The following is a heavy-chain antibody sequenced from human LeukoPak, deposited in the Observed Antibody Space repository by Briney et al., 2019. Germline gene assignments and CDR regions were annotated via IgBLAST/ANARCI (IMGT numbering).Heavy chain of an antibody. CDR1: GGSISSNSYY. CDR3: ARTRYYYNSRSYGAPYYFDY. V-gene: IGHV4-39*01. CDR2: IYYSGST. J-gene: IGHJ4*02. D-gene: IGHD3-10*01. Sequence: SETLSLTCAVSGGSISSNSYYWGWIRQPPGKGLEWIGSIYYSGSTYYNPSLKSRVTISVDTPKKQFSLKLSSVTAADTAVYYCARTRYYYNSRSYGAPYYFDYWGQGTLVTVSS.